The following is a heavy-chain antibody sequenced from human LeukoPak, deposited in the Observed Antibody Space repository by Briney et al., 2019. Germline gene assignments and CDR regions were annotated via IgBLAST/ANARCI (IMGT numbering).Heavy chain of an antibody. CDR3: ARAREWLVLDY. J-gene: IGHJ4*02. CDR2: LDPEDGET. CDR1: GYTLTELS. Sequence: ASVKVSCKVSGYTLTELSMHWVRQAPGKGLEWMGGLDPEDGETIYAQRFQGRVTTTEDTSTDTAYMELSSLRSEDTAMYYCARAREWLVLDYWGQGTLVTVSS. D-gene: IGHD6-19*01. V-gene: IGHV1-24*01.